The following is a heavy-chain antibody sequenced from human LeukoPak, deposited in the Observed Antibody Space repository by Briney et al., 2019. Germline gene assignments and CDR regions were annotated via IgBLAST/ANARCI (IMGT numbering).Heavy chain of an antibody. CDR1: GFTFSSYW. CDR2: ISSDGSRV. J-gene: IGHJ3*02. CDR3: AKDYGRGAFDI. Sequence: PGGSLRLSCAASGFTFSSYWMHWVRQAPGKGLVWVSRISSDGSRVTYADSVKGRFTISRDNAKNTLYLQMNSLRAEDTAVYNCAKDYGRGAFDIWGQGTMVTVSS. D-gene: IGHD4-17*01. V-gene: IGHV3-74*01.